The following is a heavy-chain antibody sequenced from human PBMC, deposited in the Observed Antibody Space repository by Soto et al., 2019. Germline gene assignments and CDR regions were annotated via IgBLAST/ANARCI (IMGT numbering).Heavy chain of an antibody. Sequence: QVQLEQSGAEVKKPGSSVKVSCKASGVTVNSYAIIWVRQAPGQGLEWMGSIIPLFGTANSAQKFRDRVTITADKSTSTAYMELTSRRSEDTAVYYCAGFGYSKGYAYWGQGTLVTVSS. CDR2: IIPLFGTA. CDR1: GVTVNSYA. CDR3: AGFGYSKGYAY. J-gene: IGHJ4*02. D-gene: IGHD5-18*01. V-gene: IGHV1-69*06.